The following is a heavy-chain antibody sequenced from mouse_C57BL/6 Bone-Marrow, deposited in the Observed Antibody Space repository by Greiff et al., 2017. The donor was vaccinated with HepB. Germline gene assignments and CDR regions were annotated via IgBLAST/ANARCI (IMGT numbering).Heavy chain of an antibody. Sequence: EVQRVESGPELVKPGASVKIPCKASGYTFTDYNMDWVKQSNGKSLEWIGDINPNNGGTIYNQKFKGKATLTVDKSSSTAYMELRSLTSEDTAVYYCASITSSRYYAMDYWGQGTSVTVSS. CDR1: GYTFTDYN. CDR2: INPNNGGT. V-gene: IGHV1-18*01. D-gene: IGHD1-1*01. J-gene: IGHJ4*01. CDR3: ASITSSRYYAMDY.